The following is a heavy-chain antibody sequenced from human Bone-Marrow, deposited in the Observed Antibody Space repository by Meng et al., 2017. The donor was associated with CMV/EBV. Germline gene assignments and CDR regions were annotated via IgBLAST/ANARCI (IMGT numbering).Heavy chain of an antibody. CDR2: ISAYNGNT. D-gene: IGHD2-21*01. Sequence: ASVKVSCKASGYTFTSYGISWVRQAPGQGLEWMGWISAYNGNTNYAQKLQDRVTITGDTSISTAYMELSRLRSDDTAVYYCARDLVVVIAIRPWYYYYYGMDVWGQGTTVTVSS. V-gene: IGHV1-18*01. CDR3: ARDLVVVIAIRPWYYYYYGMDV. CDR1: GYTFTSYG. J-gene: IGHJ6*02.